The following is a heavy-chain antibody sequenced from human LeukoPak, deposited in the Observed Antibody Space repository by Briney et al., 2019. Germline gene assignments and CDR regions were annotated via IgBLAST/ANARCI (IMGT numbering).Heavy chain of an antibody. V-gene: IGHV4-34*01. CDR3: ATEFYGDYNRLDP. J-gene: IGHJ5*02. CDR1: GGSFSGYY. D-gene: IGHD4-17*01. Sequence: SETLSLTCAVYGGSFSGYYWSWIRQPPGKGLEWIGEINHSGSTYYNPSLKSRVTISVDTSKNQFSLKLSSVTAADTAVYYCATEFYGDYNRLDPWGQGTLVTVSS. CDR2: INHSGST.